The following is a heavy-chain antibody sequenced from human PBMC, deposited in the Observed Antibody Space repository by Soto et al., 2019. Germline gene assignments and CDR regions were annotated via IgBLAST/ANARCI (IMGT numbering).Heavy chain of an antibody. CDR1: GGSISSSSYY. CDR3: ARQSLYYYDSSGPGGNNWFDP. D-gene: IGHD3-22*01. J-gene: IGHJ5*02. CDR2: IYYSGST. Sequence: SETLSLTCTVSGGSISSSSYYWGWIRQPPGKGLEWIGSIYYSGSTYYNPSLKSRVTISVDTSKNQFSLKLSSVTAADTAVYYCARQSLYYYDSSGPGGNNWFDPWGQGNLVTVSS. V-gene: IGHV4-39*01.